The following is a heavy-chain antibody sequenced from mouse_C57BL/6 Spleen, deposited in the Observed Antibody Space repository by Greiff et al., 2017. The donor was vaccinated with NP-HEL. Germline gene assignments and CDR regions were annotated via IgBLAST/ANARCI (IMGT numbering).Heavy chain of an antibody. Sequence: VQWVESGPGLVQPSQSLSITCTVSGFSLTSYGVHWVRQSPGKGLEWLGVIWSGGSTDYNAAFISRLSISKDNSKSQVFFKMNSLQADDTAIYYCARNYYGSSYTFAYWGQGTLVTVSA. CDR1: GFSLTSYG. CDR2: IWSGGST. D-gene: IGHD1-1*01. CDR3: ARNYYGSSYTFAY. J-gene: IGHJ3*01. V-gene: IGHV2-2*01.